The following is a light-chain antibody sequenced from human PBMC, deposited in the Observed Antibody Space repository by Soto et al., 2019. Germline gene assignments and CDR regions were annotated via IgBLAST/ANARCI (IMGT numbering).Light chain of an antibody. CDR3: QSYDSRLSNYV. CDR2: GNI. J-gene: IGLJ1*01. Sequence: QSVLTQPPSVSGAPGQRVTISCTGSNSNIGAGYDVHWYQQFPGTAPKLLIYGNINRPSGVPDRFSGSKPGPSASLAITGLQAEDEADYYCQSYDSRLSNYVFGGGTKLTVL. V-gene: IGLV1-40*01. CDR1: NSNIGAGYD.